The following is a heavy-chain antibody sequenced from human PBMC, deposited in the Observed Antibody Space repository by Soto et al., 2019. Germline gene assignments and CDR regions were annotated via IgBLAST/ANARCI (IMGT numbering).Heavy chain of an antibody. CDR2: ISGSGGST. J-gene: IGHJ4*02. CDR3: AKAWYGSGSYYNQNFDY. Sequence: GGSLRLSCAASGFTFSSYAMSWVRQAPGKGLEWVSAISGSGGSTYYADSVKGRFTISRDNSKNTLYLQMNSLRAEDTAVYYWAKAWYGSGSYYNQNFDYWGQGTLVTVSS. CDR1: GFTFSSYA. D-gene: IGHD3-10*01. V-gene: IGHV3-23*01.